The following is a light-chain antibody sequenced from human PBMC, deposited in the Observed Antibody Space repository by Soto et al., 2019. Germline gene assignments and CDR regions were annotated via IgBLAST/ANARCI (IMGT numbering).Light chain of an antibody. CDR3: LSFDSSLSVV. V-gene: IGLV1-40*01. CDR2: GNT. Sequence: QSVLTQPPSVSGAPGQRVTISCTGSSSNIGAGYDVHWYQQLPGRAPKLLIYGNTNRPSGVPDRFSGSKSGNSASLAITGLQAEDEADYYCLSFDSSLSVVFGGGTKLTV. J-gene: IGLJ2*01. CDR1: SSNIGAGYD.